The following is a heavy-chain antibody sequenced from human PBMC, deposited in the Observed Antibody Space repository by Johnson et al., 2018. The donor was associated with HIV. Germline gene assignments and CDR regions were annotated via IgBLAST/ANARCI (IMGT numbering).Heavy chain of an antibody. J-gene: IGHJ3*02. CDR1: GFTFSNAW. V-gene: IGHV3-15*01. CDR2: IKSTTDGGTT. CDR3: STDRYVLLWLGKEGAFDI. D-gene: IGHD3-10*01. Sequence: VQLVESGGGLVKPGGSLRLSCAASGFTFSNAWMSWVRPAPGKGLEWAGRIKSTTDGGTTDFAAPVQCSVPISRDDSKYTLYLQMNSLKTEDTAVYYCSTDRYVLLWLGKEGAFDIWGEGTMVTVPS.